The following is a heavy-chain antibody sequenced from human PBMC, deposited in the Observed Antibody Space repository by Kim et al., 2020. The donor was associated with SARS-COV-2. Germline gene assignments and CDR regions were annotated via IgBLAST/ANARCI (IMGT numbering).Heavy chain of an antibody. J-gene: IGHJ6*02. CDR3: ARDLLTDGMDV. D-gene: IGHD3-16*01. V-gene: IGHV4-31*02. Sequence: YYHPSLKSRVTISVDTSKNQFSLKLSSVTAADTAVYYCARDLLTDGMDVWGQGTTVTVSS.